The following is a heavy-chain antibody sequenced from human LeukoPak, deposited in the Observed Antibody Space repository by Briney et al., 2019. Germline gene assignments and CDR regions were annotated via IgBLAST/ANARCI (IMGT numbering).Heavy chain of an antibody. J-gene: IGHJ4*02. CDR1: VFTFRIYG. CDR3: ARRENYGSGSLYYFDY. V-gene: IGHV3-33*01. Sequence: GGSLRPSCALSVFTFRIYGMHWAREARARGLECGVVICFDGSNKYYEESVKGRFTISRDNYKNTLYLQMNRLRAEDTAVYYCARRENYGSGSLYYFDYWGQGTLVTVSS. CDR2: ICFDGSNK. D-gene: IGHD3-10*01.